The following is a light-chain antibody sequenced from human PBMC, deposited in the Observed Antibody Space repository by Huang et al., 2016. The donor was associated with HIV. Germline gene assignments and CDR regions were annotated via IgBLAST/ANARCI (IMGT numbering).Light chain of an antibody. CDR2: DAS. CDR3: QQRSNWPQLT. CDR1: QSVSSY. J-gene: IGKJ4*01. V-gene: IGKV3-11*01. Sequence: EIVLTQSPATLSLSPGERATLPCRASQSVSSYLAWYQQKPGQTPRHRIYDASNTATGTPARISGSGSGTDFTHTISRLEHEDFAVSYCQQRSNWPQLTFGGGTRVEIK.